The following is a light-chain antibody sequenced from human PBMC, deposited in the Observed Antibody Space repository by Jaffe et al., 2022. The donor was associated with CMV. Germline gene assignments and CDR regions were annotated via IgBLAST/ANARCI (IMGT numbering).Light chain of an antibody. V-gene: IGLV1-40*01. J-gene: IGLJ2*01. CDR2: GNN. Sequence: QSVLTQPPSVSGAPGQRVTISCTGNSSNIGAGYDVHWYQKLPGTAPRLLIYGNNNRPSGVPDRFSGSKSATSASLAITGLQAEDEADYYCQSVDSSLSAPVVFGGGTKLAVL. CDR1: SSNIGAGYD. CDR3: QSVDSSLSAPVV.